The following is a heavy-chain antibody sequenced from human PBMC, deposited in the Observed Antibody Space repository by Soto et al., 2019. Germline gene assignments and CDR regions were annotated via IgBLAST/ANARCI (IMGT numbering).Heavy chain of an antibody. J-gene: IGHJ5*02. CDR1: GFTFNTFD. V-gene: IGHV3-13*01. D-gene: IGHD2-21*01. CDR2: IGTLFDT. Sequence: PGGSLRLSCEASGFTFNTFDFHWVRQRKGKGLEWVSGIGTLFDTYYADAVRGRFSISRDNAMNSFYLQMNNLRVDDTAVYFCARGRSNRFDSSPAPRFDPWGQGILVTVSS. CDR3: ARGRSNRFDSSPAPRFDP.